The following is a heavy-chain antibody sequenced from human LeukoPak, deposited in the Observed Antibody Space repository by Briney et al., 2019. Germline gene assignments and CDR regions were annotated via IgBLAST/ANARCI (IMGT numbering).Heavy chain of an antibody. V-gene: IGHV4-4*07. CDR2: IYTSGST. Sequence: SETLSLTCTVSGGSISSYYWSWIRQPAGKGLEWIVRIYTSGSTNYNPSRKSRVTISVDTSKKQFSLKLSSVTAADTAVYYCARDRGYCSGGSCYPYYYYYMDVWGKGTTVTVSS. J-gene: IGHJ6*03. D-gene: IGHD2-15*01. CDR3: ARDRGYCSGGSCYPYYYYYMDV. CDR1: GGSISSYY.